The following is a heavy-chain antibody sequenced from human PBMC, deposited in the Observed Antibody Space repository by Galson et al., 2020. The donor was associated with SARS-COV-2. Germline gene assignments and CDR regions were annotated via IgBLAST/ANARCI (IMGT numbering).Heavy chain of an antibody. Sequence: GGSLRLSCAASGFTFSDHYMDWVRQAPGKGLEWVGRTRDKANSYTTEYAASVKNRFTISRDDSKNSLHLQMDSLKTEDTAVYYCAREGYSSGRDAFDIWGQGTMVTVSS. CDR1: GFTFSDHY. V-gene: IGHV3-72*01. D-gene: IGHD6-25*01. J-gene: IGHJ3*02. CDR3: AREGYSSGRDAFDI. CDR2: TRDKANSYTT.